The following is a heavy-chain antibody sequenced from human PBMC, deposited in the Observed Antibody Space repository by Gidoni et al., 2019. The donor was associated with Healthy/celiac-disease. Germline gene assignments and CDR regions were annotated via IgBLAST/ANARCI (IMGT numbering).Heavy chain of an antibody. CDR2: ISWNSGSI. J-gene: IGHJ6*02. CDR3: AKDIGGAKDYYYYYGMDV. Sequence: EVQLVESGGGLVQPGRSLRLSCAASGFTFDDYAMHWVRQAPGKGLEWVSGISWNSGSIGYADSVKGRFTISRDNAKNSLYLQMNSLRAEDTALYYCAKDIGGAKDYYYYYGMDVWGQGTTVTVPS. D-gene: IGHD1-26*01. V-gene: IGHV3-9*01. CDR1: GFTFDDYA.